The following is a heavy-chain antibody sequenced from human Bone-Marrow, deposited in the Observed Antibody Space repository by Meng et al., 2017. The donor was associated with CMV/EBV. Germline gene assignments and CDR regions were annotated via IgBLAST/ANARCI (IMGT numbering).Heavy chain of an antibody. CDR1: GGTFSSYA. CDR3: ARGRCSSTSCYLYYYYGMDV. Sequence: SVKVSCKASGGTFSSYAISWVRQAPGQGLEWMGGIIPILGIANYAQKFQGRVTITADKSTSTAYMELSSLRSEDTAVYYCARGRCSSTSCYLYYYYGMDVWGQGNTVTVSS. CDR2: IIPILGIA. J-gene: IGHJ6*02. V-gene: IGHV1-69*10. D-gene: IGHD2-2*01.